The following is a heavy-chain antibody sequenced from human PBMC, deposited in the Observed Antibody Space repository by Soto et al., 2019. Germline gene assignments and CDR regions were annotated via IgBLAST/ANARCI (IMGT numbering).Heavy chain of an antibody. V-gene: IGHV3-15*07. CDR2: IKSKNDGGTL. Sequence: GGSLRLSCAASGFDFTTTWMNWVRLAPGKGLEWVARIKSKNDGGTLDYASPVKGRFTISRDDSKKTSYLQMNSLKTEDAAIYYCSTSGYGGFDYWGQGVLVTVSS. D-gene: IGHD5-12*01. CDR3: STSGYGGFDY. CDR1: GFDFTTTW. J-gene: IGHJ4*02.